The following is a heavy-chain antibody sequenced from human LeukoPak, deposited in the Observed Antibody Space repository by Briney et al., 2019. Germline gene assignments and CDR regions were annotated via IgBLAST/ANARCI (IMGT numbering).Heavy chain of an antibody. V-gene: IGHV4-39*01. Sequence: SETLSLTCSVFGDSISTTGYFWVWIRQSPGRDLEWIGSIFKNGNTFYNMSLKSRVTISVDTSKNEFYLNLASVTAADTAVYFCAGTGIRNWFDPWGQGILVTVSS. CDR1: GDSISTTGYF. CDR3: AGTGIRNWFDP. J-gene: IGHJ5*02. D-gene: IGHD1-14*01. CDR2: IFKNGNT.